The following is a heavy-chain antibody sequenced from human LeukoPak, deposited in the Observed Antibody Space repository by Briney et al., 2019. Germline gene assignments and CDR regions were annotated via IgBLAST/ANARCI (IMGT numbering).Heavy chain of an antibody. Sequence: PSETLSLTCTVSGGSISSGDYYWSWIRQPPGKGLEWIAYIYYSGSTYYNPSLKSRVTISVDTSKNQFSLKLSSVTAADTAVYYCARYGDYEGWFDPWGQGTLVTVSS. CDR3: ARYGDYEGWFDP. J-gene: IGHJ5*02. CDR2: IYYSGST. D-gene: IGHD4-17*01. CDR1: GGSISSGDYY. V-gene: IGHV4-30-4*01.